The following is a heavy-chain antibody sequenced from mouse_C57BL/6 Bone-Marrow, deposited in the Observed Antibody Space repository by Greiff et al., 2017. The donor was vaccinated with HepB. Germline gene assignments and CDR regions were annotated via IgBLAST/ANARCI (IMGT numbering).Heavy chain of an antibody. D-gene: IGHD1-1*01. CDR2: IDPENGDT. Sequence: VQLQQSGAELVRPGASVKLSCTASGFNIKDDYMHWVKQRTEQGLEWIGWIDPENGDTEYASKFQGKATITADTSSNTAYLQLSSLTSEDTAVYYCTTLYYYGSSLWYFDVWGTGTTVTVSS. V-gene: IGHV14-4*01. CDR1: GFNIKDDY. J-gene: IGHJ1*03. CDR3: TTLYYYGSSLWYFDV.